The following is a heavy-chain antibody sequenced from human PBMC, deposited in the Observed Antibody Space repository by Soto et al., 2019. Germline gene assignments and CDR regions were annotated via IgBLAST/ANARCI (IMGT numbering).Heavy chain of an antibody. V-gene: IGHV4-61*01. J-gene: IGHJ5*02. CDR2: IYYSGST. CDR3: ARSLRGYSYGYSPGWFDP. CDR1: GGSVSSGSYY. D-gene: IGHD5-18*01. Sequence: SETLSLTCTVSGGSVSSGSYYWSWIRQPPGKGLEWIGYIYYSGSTNYNPSLKSRVTISVDTSKNQFSLKLSSVTAADTAVYYCARSLRGYSYGYSPGWFDPWGQGTLVTVSS.